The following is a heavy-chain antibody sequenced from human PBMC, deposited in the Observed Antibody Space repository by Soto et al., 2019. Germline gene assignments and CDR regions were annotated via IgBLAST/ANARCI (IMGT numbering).Heavy chain of an antibody. Sequence: GGSLRLSCAASGFTFSSYAMSWVRQAPGKGLEWVSAISGSGGSTYYADSVKGRFTISRDNSKNTLYLQMNSLRAEDTAVYYCATRYRDYYDSSGYYSTSYYGMDVWGQGTTVTVSS. V-gene: IGHV3-23*01. CDR1: GFTFSSYA. CDR3: ATRYRDYYDSSGYYSTSYYGMDV. J-gene: IGHJ6*02. CDR2: ISGSGGST. D-gene: IGHD3-22*01.